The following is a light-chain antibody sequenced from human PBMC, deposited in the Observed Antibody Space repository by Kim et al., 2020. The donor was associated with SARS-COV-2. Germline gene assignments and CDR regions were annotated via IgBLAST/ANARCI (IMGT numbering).Light chain of an antibody. CDR2: AAS. J-gene: IGKJ3*01. CDR3: QQSYITPFT. V-gene: IGKV1-16*02. CDR1: QDIKNY. Sequence: DIQMTQSPSSLSASVGDRVTITCRASQDIKNYLAWFQQNPGKAPKSLIYAASSLHSGVPSNFSGSGSGTDFTLTISSLQPEDFATYFCQQSYITPFTFGPGTKVDIK.